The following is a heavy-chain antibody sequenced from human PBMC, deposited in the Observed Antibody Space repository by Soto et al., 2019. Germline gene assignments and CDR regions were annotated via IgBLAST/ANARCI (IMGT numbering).Heavy chain of an antibody. CDR3: ARDRLGSGYWPGSFDY. CDR2: IYYSGST. CDR1: GGSISSYY. D-gene: IGHD5-12*01. Sequence: NPSETLSLTCTVSGGSISSYYWSWIRQPPGKGLEWIGYIYYSGSTNYNPSLKSRVTISVDTSKNQFSLKLSSVTAADTAVYYCARDRLGSGYWPGSFDYWGQGTLVTVSS. J-gene: IGHJ4*02. V-gene: IGHV4-59*01.